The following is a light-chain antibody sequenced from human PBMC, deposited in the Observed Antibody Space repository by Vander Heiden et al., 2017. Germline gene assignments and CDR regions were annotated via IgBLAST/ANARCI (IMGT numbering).Light chain of an antibody. J-gene: IGLJ2*01. V-gene: IGLV1-51*02. CDR2: ETN. CDR3: GTWDSSLSAWV. CDR1: TSNIANNY. Sequence: QSVLTQPPSVSAAPGQKVTVSCSGSTSNIANNYVSWYQQLPGTAPKLLIYETNKRASGIPDRFSGSKSGTSATLGITGLQTGDEADYYCGTWDSSLSAWVFGGGTKLTVL.